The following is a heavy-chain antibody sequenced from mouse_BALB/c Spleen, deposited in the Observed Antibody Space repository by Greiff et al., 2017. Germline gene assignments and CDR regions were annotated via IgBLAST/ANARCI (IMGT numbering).Heavy chain of an antibody. Sequence: EVMLVESGGGLVQPGGSRKLSCAASGFTFSDYGMAWVRQAPGKGPEWVAFISNLAYSIYYADTVTGRFTISRENAKNTLYLEMSSLRSEDTAMYYCARDRGTTVGLDYWGQGTTLTVSS. J-gene: IGHJ2*01. D-gene: IGHD1-1*01. CDR2: ISNLAYSI. V-gene: IGHV5-15*02. CDR1: GFTFSDYG. CDR3: ARDRGTTVGLDY.